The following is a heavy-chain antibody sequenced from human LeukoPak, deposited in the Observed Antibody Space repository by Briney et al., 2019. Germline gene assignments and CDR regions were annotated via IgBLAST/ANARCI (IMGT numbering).Heavy chain of an antibody. Sequence: GGSLRLSCTASGFTFSNYAITWVRQAPGKGLEWVSSVSSIGISSYYADSVKGRFTISRDDSQNTLYLQMNSLRAEDTAIYYCAKDMGSRATNLDYWGQGTLVTVSS. V-gene: IGHV3-23*01. CDR3: AKDMGSRATNLDY. J-gene: IGHJ4*02. CDR2: VSSIGISS. CDR1: GFTFSNYA. D-gene: IGHD1-26*01.